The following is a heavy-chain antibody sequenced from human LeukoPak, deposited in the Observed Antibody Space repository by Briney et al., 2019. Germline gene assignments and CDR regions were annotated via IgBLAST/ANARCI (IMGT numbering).Heavy chain of an antibody. CDR1: GGSISSSSYY. CDR3: ARGILLLSREWLLGFDY. D-gene: IGHD3-3*01. Sequence: PSETLSLTCTVSGGSISSSSYYWGWIRQPPGKGLEWIGSIYYSGSTYYNPSLKSRVTISVDTSKNQFSLKLSSVTAADTAVYYCARGILLLSREWLLGFDYWGQGTLVTVSS. J-gene: IGHJ4*02. CDR2: IYYSGST. V-gene: IGHV4-39*07.